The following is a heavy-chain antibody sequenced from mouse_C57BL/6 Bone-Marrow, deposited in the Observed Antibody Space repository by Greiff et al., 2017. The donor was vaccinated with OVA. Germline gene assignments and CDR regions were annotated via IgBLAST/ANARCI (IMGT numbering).Heavy chain of an antibody. CDR3: ARDWFAY. J-gene: IGHJ3*01. V-gene: IGHV1-69*01. CDR2: IDPSDSYT. CDR1: GYTFTSYW. Sequence: QVQLQQPGAELVMPGASVKLSCKASGYTFTSYWMHWVKQRPGQGLEWIGEIDPSDSYTNYNQKFKGKSTLTVDKSSSTAYMQLSSLTSEDSAVYYCARDWFAYWGRGTLVTVSA.